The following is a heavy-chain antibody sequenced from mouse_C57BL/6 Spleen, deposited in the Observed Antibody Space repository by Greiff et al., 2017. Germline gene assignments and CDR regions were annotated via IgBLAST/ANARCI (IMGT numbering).Heavy chain of an antibody. J-gene: IGHJ3*01. Sequence: EVQLVESGAELVKPGASVKLSCTASGFNIKDYYMHWVKQRTEQGLEWIGRIDPEDGETKYDPKFQGKATITADTSSNTAYLQLSSLTSEDAAVYYCASYGPRFAYWGQGTLVTVSA. CDR3: ASYGPRFAY. D-gene: IGHD1-1*02. CDR1: GFNIKDYY. V-gene: IGHV14-2*01. CDR2: IDPEDGET.